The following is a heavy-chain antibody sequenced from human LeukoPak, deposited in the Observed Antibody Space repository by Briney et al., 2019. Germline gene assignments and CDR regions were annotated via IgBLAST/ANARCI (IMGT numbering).Heavy chain of an antibody. CDR3: ARDTINDHLCYDFWSGYFDY. J-gene: IGHJ4*02. V-gene: IGHV1-8*01. Sequence: ASVKVSCKASGYTFTSYDINWVRQATGQGLEWMGWMNPNSGNTGYAQKFQGRVTMTTDTSTSTAYMELRSLRSDDTAVYYCARDTINDHLCYDFWSGYFDYWGQGRLVTVS. D-gene: IGHD3-3*01. CDR1: GYTFTSYD. CDR2: MNPNSGNT.